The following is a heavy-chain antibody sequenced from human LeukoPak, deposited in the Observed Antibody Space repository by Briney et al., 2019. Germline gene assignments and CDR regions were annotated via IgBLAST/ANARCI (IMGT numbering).Heavy chain of an antibody. D-gene: IGHD6-19*01. V-gene: IGHV4-59*08. Sequence: SETLSLTCSASGASTSRRYWSWIRQSPGRTLEWIGHIYNGRDTKYNPSLTGRITISVDTSRNQFSLSLTSVTAADTAIYYCAQTTGWAGFDFWGPGALVTVSS. CDR1: GASTSRRY. CDR2: IYNGRDT. CDR3: AQTTGWAGFDF. J-gene: IGHJ4*02.